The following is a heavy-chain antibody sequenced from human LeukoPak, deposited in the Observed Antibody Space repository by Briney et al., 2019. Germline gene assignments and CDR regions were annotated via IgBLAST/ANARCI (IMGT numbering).Heavy chain of an antibody. CDR2: ISGSGVST. CDR3: AKLKIVAGGYFDY. CDR1: GFTFSSYA. V-gene: IGHV3-23*01. D-gene: IGHD2-21*01. Sequence: GGSLRLSCAASGFTFSSYAMSWVRQAPGKGLEWVSAISGSGVSTYYADSVKGRFTISGDNSKNTLYLQMNSLRAEDTAVYYCAKLKIVAGGYFDYWGQGTLVTVSS. J-gene: IGHJ4*02.